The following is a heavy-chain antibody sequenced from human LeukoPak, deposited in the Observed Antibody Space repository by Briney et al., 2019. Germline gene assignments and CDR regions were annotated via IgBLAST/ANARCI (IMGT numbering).Heavy chain of an antibody. CDR2: VDPQNGET. CDR1: GYIFTDYY. J-gene: IGHJ4*02. Sequence: ASVKLSCKASGYIFTDYYIHWVQQAPGKGLEWMGRVDPQNGETVYAENFQGRVTMTADTSTDTAYMDLTSLRSEDTAVYYCATDDYGDYWARFWGQGSLVTVPS. CDR3: ATDDYGDYWARF. D-gene: IGHD4-17*01. V-gene: IGHV1-69-2*01.